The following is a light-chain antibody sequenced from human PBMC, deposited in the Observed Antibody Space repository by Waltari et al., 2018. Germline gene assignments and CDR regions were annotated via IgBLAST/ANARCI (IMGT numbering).Light chain of an antibody. CDR3: CSYVGGSRVL. CDR2: AAT. V-gene: IGLV2-23*01. J-gene: IGLJ2*01. Sequence: QSVLTQPASVSGSPGQSITISCTGTRSDIGAYNFVSWFQQLPGQAPWLLISAATKRPSGVSYRFSGSKSGNTASLSISDLQAEDEADYYCCSYVGGSRVLFGGGTKLTV. CDR1: RSDIGAYNF.